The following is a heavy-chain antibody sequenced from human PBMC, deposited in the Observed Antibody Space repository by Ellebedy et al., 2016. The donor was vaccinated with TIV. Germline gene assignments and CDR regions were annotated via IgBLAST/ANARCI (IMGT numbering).Heavy chain of an antibody. CDR2: IYSTGST. V-gene: IGHV4-4*07. Sequence: MPSETLSLTCTVCGDCIRGYYWSWLRQHAGGGLEWIGRIYSTGSTNHRPSLKSRITMSVDMSKKQLSLTLSSVTGAETAIYYCARDRDREVSDVWGQGTTVTVSS. CDR1: GDCIRGYY. J-gene: IGHJ6*02. CDR3: ARDRDREVSDV. D-gene: IGHD5/OR15-5a*01.